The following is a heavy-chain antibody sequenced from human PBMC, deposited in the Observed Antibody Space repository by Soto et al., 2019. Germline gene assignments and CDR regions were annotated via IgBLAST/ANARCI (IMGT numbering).Heavy chain of an antibody. Sequence: GGSLRLSCAASVFTFSNAWMSWVRQAPGKGLEWVGRIKSKTDGGTTDYAAPVKGRFTISRDDSKNTLYLQMNSLKTEDTAVYYCTTAPPGIAVAGTRAPNDYWGQGTLVTVSS. CDR2: IKSKTDGGTT. V-gene: IGHV3-15*01. D-gene: IGHD6-19*01. CDR3: TTAPPGIAVAGTRAPNDY. CDR1: VFTFSNAW. J-gene: IGHJ4*02.